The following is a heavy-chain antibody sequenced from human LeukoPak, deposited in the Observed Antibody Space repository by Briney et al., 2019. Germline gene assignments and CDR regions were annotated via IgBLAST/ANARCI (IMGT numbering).Heavy chain of an antibody. D-gene: IGHD6-19*01. CDR3: ARFRIAVAGDAFDY. J-gene: IGHJ4*02. CDR2: INHSGST. CDR1: GGSFSGYY. Sequence: SETLSLTCAVYGGSFSGYYWSWIRQPPGKGLEWIGEINHSGSTNYNPSLKSRVTISADKSKNQFSLKLTSVTAADTAVYYCARFRIAVAGDAFDYWGQGTLVTVSS. V-gene: IGHV4-34*01.